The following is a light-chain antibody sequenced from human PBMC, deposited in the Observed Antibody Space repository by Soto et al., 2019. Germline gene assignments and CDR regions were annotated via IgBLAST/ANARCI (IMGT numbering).Light chain of an antibody. V-gene: IGKV1-5*01. CDR2: DAS. CDR3: QQYHNYSPT. CDR1: QSISLW. J-gene: IGKJ1*01. Sequence: DIQMTQSPSTLPASVGDRVTITCRASQSISLWLAWYQQKPGKAPKLLIYDASSLESGVPSRFSASGAGTEFTLTISSLQPDDYATYYCQQYHNYSPTFGQGTKVDIK.